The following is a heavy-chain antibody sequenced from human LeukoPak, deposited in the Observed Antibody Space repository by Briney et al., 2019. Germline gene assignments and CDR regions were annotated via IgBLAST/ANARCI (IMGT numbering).Heavy chain of an antibody. CDR3: ARGSRGITMVRGVHRTYYFDY. CDR2: ISAYNGNT. Sequence: EASVKVSCKASGYTFTSYGISWVRQAPGQGLEWMGWISAYNGNTNYAQKLQGRVTMTTDTSTSAAYMELRSLRSDDTAVYYCARGSRGITMVRGVHRTYYFDYWGQGTLVTVSS. J-gene: IGHJ4*02. V-gene: IGHV1-18*01. CDR1: GYTFTSYG. D-gene: IGHD3-10*01.